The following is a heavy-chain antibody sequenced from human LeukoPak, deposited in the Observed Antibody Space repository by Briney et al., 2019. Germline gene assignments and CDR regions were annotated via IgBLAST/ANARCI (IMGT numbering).Heavy chain of an antibody. CDR3: ARGLYQLQQRNAFDI. J-gene: IGHJ3*02. CDR2: IRSGGAYT. Sequence: PGGSLRLSCAASGFTFRSYSMNWVRQAPGKGLEWVSTIRSGGAYTYHADSVKGRFTISRDNSKNRLYLQMNNLRAEDTAVYYCARGLYQLQQRNAFDIWGQGTMVTVSS. CDR1: GFTFRSYS. V-gene: IGHV3-21*04. D-gene: IGHD2-2*01.